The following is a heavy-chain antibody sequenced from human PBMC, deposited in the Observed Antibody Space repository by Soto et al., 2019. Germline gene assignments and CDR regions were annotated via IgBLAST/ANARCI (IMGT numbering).Heavy chain of an antibody. CDR3: ARDRADGDVDDALDV. J-gene: IGHJ3*01. CDR1: GYTFFNYG. V-gene: IGHV1-18*01. Sequence: QVQLEQSGAEVKKPGASVKVSCKASGYTFFNYGVSWVRQAPGQGLEWMGWINDDYNDPHYAQKFQGRVTLTIDTSPSPAYLDLRSLRSDDTAVYYGARDRADGDVDDALDVWGRGTVVTVSS. CDR2: INDDYNDP. D-gene: IGHD4-17*01.